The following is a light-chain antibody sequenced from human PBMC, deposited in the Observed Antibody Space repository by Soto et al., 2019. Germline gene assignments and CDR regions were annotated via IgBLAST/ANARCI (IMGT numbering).Light chain of an antibody. CDR1: QSVSSD. CDR3: QQDCRTPLT. J-gene: IGKJ4*01. CDR2: GAS. V-gene: IGKV3-15*01. Sequence: DMEMTRSPAPLSVSVGERVTLSCLSSQSVSSDLAWYQQKPGQAPRLLIYGASRWQSGIPARFSGSGSGTDFTLTISRLEPEDFAALYCQQDCRTPLTFGSGTKVDIK.